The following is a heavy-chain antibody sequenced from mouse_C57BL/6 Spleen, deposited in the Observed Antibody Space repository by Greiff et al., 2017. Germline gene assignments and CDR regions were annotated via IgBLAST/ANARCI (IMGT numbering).Heavy chain of an antibody. CDR2: ISSGSSTI. J-gene: IGHJ4*01. Sequence: EVKVVESGGGLVKPGGSLKLSCAASGFTFSDYGMHWVRQAPEKGLEWVAYISSGSSTIYYADTVKGRFTISRDNAKNTLFLQMTSLRSEDTAMYYGARPYEDAMDYWGQGTSVTVSS. CDR1: GFTFSDYG. D-gene: IGHD1-1*01. V-gene: IGHV5-17*01. CDR3: ARPYEDAMDY.